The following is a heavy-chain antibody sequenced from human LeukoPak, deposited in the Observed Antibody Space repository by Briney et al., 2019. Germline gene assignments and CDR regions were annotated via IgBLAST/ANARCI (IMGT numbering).Heavy chain of an antibody. D-gene: IGHD3-10*01. CDR1: GFTFTRFA. CDR3: AKDRGSGSYPDPHDH. V-gene: IGHV3-23*01. J-gene: IGHJ4*02. CDR2: LSGTGGST. Sequence: GGSLRLSCAASGFTFTRFAMTWVRQAPGKGLEWVSGLSGTGGSTYYLDSVKGRFIISRDNSKNTLYLQMNSLRAEDTAVYYCAKDRGSGSYPDPHDHWGQGTQVIVSS.